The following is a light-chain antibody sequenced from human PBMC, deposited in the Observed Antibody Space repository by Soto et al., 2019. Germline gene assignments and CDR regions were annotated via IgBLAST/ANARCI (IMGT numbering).Light chain of an antibody. J-gene: IGKJ3*01. CDR2: GAS. V-gene: IGKV3-20*01. Sequence: EIVLTQSPGTLSLSPGERATLSCRASQSVSSSYLAWYQQKPGQAPRLLIYGASSRATGIPDRFSGGGSGTDCTLTISRLEPEDFAVYYCQQYGTSPFTFGPGTKVDIK. CDR3: QQYGTSPFT. CDR1: QSVSSSY.